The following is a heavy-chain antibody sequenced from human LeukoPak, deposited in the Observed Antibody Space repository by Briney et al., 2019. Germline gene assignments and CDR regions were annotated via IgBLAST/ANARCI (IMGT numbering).Heavy chain of an antibody. Sequence: MTGGSLRLSCAASGFTFNQHSVSWIRQAPGKGLEWLSYISRNGGAVHYADSVEGRFTISRDNAKNSLNLQLNGLRTDDTAVYFCARASSLIGGLDSWGRGTLVTVSS. D-gene: IGHD2-8*01. CDR3: ARASSLIGGLDS. V-gene: IGHV3-11*01. J-gene: IGHJ4*02. CDR1: GFTFNQHS. CDR2: ISRNGGAV.